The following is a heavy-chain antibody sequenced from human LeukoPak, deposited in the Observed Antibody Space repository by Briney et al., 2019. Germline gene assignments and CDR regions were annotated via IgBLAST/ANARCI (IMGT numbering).Heavy chain of an antibody. CDR2: IGTAGDT. V-gene: IGHV3-13*01. CDR1: GFTFSSHD. J-gene: IGHJ3*02. Sequence: GGSLRLSCAASGFTFSSHDMHWVRQATGKGLEWVSAIGTAGDTYYPGSVKGRFTISRENAKNSLYLQMDSLRAGDTAVYYCAREKASSGYDALDIWGQGTMVTVSS. CDR3: AREKASSGYDALDI. D-gene: IGHD3-22*01.